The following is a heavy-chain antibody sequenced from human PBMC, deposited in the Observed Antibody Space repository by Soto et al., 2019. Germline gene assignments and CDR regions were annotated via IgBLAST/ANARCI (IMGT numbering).Heavy chain of an antibody. J-gene: IGHJ6*02. CDR3: ARGVDYDFWSGYYAYYYGMDV. V-gene: IGHV3-11*01. D-gene: IGHD3-3*01. CDR2: ISSSGSTI. CDR1: GFTFSDYY. Sequence: KPGGSLRLSCAASGFTFSDYYMSWIRQAPGKGLEWVSYISSSGSTIYYADSVKGRLTISRDNAKNSLYLQMNSLRAEDTAVYYCARGVDYDFWSGYYAYYYGMDVWGQGTTVTVSS.